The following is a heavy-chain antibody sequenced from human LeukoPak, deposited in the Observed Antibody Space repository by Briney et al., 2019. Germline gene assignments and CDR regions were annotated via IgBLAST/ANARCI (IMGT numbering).Heavy chain of an antibody. V-gene: IGHV2-5*02. CDR3: AHSTVLLWFGELLPNYFDY. J-gene: IGHJ4*02. CDR2: MYWDDDK. Sequence: SGPTLVKPTQTLTLTCTFSGFSLSTSGVGVGWIRQPPGKALEWLALMYWDDDKRYSPSLKSRLTITKDTSKNQVVLTMTNMDPVDTATYYWAHSTVLLWFGELLPNYFDYWGQGTLVTVSS. CDR1: GFSLSTSGVG. D-gene: IGHD3-10*01.